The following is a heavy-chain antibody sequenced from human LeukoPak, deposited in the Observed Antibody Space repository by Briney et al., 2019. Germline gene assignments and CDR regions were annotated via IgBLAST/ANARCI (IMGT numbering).Heavy chain of an antibody. CDR2: IYYSGGT. CDR1: GGSISSYY. CDR3: ARGASSSGYSSSWLSYFDY. J-gene: IGHJ4*02. Sequence: SETLSLTCTVSGGSISSYYWSWIRQPPGKGLEWIGYIYYSGGTKYNPSLKSRVTISVDTSKNQFSLKLSSVTAADTAVYYCARGASSSGYSSSWLSYFDYWGQGTLVTVSS. D-gene: IGHD6-13*01. V-gene: IGHV4-59*01.